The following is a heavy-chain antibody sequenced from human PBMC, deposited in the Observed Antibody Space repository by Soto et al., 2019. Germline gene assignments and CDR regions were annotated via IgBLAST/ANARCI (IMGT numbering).Heavy chain of an antibody. V-gene: IGHV2-5*02. D-gene: IGHD3-10*01. CDR1: GFSLSTRGVG. Sequence: HITLKESGPTLVKPTQTLTLTCTFSGFSLSTRGVGVGWIRQPPGKALEWLALIYWDDDKRYSPSLNSRLTITKDTSKNQVVLTMTNMDPVDTSTYYCAHRGPNYYGSGSHAFDIWAQGTMVTVSS. CDR2: IYWDDDK. CDR3: AHRGPNYYGSGSHAFDI. J-gene: IGHJ3*02.